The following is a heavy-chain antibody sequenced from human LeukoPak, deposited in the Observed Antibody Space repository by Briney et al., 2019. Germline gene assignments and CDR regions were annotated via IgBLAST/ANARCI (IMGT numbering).Heavy chain of an antibody. CDR2: INPNSGGT. Sequence: ASVKVSCKASGYTFTGYYMHWVRQAPGQGLEWMGWINPNSGGTNYAQKFQGWVTMTRDTSISTAYVELSRLRPDDTAVYYCARGSYYDFWSGYYPYYFDYWGQGTLVTVSS. J-gene: IGHJ4*02. V-gene: IGHV1-2*04. CDR3: ARGSYYDFWSGYYPYYFDY. D-gene: IGHD3-3*01. CDR1: GYTFTGYY.